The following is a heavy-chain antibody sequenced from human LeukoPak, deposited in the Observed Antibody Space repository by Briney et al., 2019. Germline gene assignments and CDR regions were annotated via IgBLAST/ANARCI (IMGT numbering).Heavy chain of an antibody. V-gene: IGHV1-69*04. CDR1: GGTFSSYT. J-gene: IGHJ6*02. CDR3: ARDMGYCSSTSCYRIDYYYYYGMDV. Sequence: GSSVKVSFKASGGTFSSYTISWVRQAPGQGLEWMGRIIPILGIANYAQKFQGRVTITADKSTSTAYMELSSLRSKDTAVYYCARDMGYCSSTSCYRIDYYYYYGMDVWGQGTTVTVSS. D-gene: IGHD2-2*01. CDR2: IIPILGIA.